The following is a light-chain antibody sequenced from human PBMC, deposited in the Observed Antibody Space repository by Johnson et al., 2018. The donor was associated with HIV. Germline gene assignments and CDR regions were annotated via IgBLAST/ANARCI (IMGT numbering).Light chain of an antibody. J-gene: IGLJ1*01. Sequence: QSVLTQPPSVSAAPGQRVTRSYSGSSSNIGNNYVSWYQQLPGTAPKLLIYENNKRPSGIPDRFSGSKSGTSATLRITGLQTGDEADYYCGTWDSSLSAYVFGTGTKVTVL. V-gene: IGLV1-51*02. CDR1: SSNIGNNY. CDR3: GTWDSSLSAYV. CDR2: ENN.